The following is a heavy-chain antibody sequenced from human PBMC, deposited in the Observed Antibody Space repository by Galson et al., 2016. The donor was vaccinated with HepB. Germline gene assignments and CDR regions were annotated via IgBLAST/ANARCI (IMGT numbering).Heavy chain of an antibody. CDR2: ISAASGDT. Sequence: SVKVSCKASGYTFSTYDMHWVRQSPGQRLEWMGYISAASGDTKYSQSFQGRVTLTRDTSATTHYMELTSLTSEDTAVYYCARDLIGNMDVWGQGPRSPSP. J-gene: IGHJ6*02. V-gene: IGHV1-3*01. CDR1: GYTFSTYD. CDR3: ARDLIGNMDV. D-gene: IGHD3-16*02.